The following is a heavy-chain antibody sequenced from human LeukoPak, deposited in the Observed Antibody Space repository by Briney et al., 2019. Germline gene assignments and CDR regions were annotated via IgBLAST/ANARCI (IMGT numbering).Heavy chain of an antibody. CDR1: GFTFSSYA. Sequence: PGGSLRLSCAASGFTFSSYAMSWVRQAPGKGLEWVSVISGSGGSTYYADSVKGRLTISRDNSKNTLYLQISSLRAEDTAVYYCAKDPNSRSSEIGYWGPGTLVTVSS. V-gene: IGHV3-23*01. J-gene: IGHJ4*02. CDR2: ISGSGGST. CDR3: AKDPNSRSSEIGY. D-gene: IGHD6-6*01.